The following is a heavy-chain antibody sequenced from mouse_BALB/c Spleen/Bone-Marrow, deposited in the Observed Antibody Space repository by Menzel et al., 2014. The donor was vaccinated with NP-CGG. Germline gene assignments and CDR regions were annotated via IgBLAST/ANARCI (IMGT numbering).Heavy chain of an antibody. D-gene: IGHD1-1*01. J-gene: IGHJ1*01. CDR2: ILPGSGST. CDR3: AREDGLWYFDV. CDR1: GYTFSSYW. V-gene: IGHV1-9*01. Sequence: VKLVESGAELMKPGASVKISCKATGYTFSSYWIEWVKQRPGHGLEWIGEILPGSGSTNYNEKFKGKATFTADTSSDTAYMQLSSLTSEDSAVYYCAREDGLWYFDVWGAGTTVTVSS.